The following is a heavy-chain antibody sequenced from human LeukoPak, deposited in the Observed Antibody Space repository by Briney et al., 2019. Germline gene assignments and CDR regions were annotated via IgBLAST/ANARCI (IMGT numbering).Heavy chain of an antibody. CDR3: AREGAPLGLRLGEFYY. V-gene: IGHV1-69*13. Sequence: SVKVSCKAPGGTFSSYAISWVRPAPGRGLERMGGIIPIFGTANYAQKFQGSVTITEDETTSTVYMELSSLRSEDTAVYYCAREGAPLGLRLGEFYYWGQGTLVTVSS. CDR1: GGTFSSYA. J-gene: IGHJ4*02. D-gene: IGHD3-16*01. CDR2: IIPIFGTA.